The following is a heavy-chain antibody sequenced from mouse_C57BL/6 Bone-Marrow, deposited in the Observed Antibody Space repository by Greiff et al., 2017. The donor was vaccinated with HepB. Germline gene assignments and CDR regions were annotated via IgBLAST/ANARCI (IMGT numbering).Heavy chain of an antibody. CDR3: AILLRYQAFAY. Sequence: QVQLKQSGPELVKPGASVKISCKASGYAFSSSWMNWVKQRPGKGLEWIGRIYPGDGDTNYNGKFKGKATLTADKSSSTAYMQLSSLTSEDSAVYFCAILLRYQAFAYWGQGTLVTVSA. D-gene: IGHD1-1*01. CDR2: IYPGDGDT. V-gene: IGHV1-82*01. CDR1: GYAFSSSW. J-gene: IGHJ3*01.